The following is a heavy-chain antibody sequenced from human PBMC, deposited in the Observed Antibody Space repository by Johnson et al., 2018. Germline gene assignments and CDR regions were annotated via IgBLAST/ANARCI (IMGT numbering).Heavy chain of an antibody. J-gene: IGHJ1*01. Sequence: VQLVESGGGLVQPGGSLRLSCAASGFTFSDHYMDWVRQAPGKGLEWVGRTSDKSNSSTTEYAASVTGRFTISRDDSKNSLYLQMNSLKTEDTAVYYCVGASGITYPYFQHWGQGTLVTVSS. V-gene: IGHV3-72*01. CDR1: GFTFSDHY. CDR3: VGASGITYPYFQH. D-gene: IGHD4/OR15-4a*01. CDR2: TSDKSNSSTT.